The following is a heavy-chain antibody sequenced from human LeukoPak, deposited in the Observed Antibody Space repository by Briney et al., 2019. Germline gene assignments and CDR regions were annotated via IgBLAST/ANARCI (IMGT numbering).Heavy chain of an antibody. CDR1: GDSISTYY. CDR2: IYYSGST. CDR3: ARDLGITVTEYYFDY. Sequence: SETLSLTCTVSGDSISTYYWSWIRQPPGKGLEWIGYIYYSGSTNYNPSLKSRVTISVDTSKNQFSLKLSSVTAADTAVYYCARDLGITVTEYYFDYWGQGTLVTVSS. J-gene: IGHJ4*02. D-gene: IGHD4-17*01. V-gene: IGHV4-59*01.